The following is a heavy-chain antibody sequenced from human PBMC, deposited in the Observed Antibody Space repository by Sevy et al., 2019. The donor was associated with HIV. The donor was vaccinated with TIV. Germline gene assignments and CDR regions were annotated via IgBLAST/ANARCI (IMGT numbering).Heavy chain of an antibody. CDR3: ARSGGYSDYGMDV. Sequence: GGSQRLSCVSSGFTFSTYDMHWVRQVTGKGLEWISGVGPAGDQFYPGSVKGRFTISRENAKNSIYLQMNNLRAGDTAVYYCARSGGYSDYGMDVWGQGTTVTVSS. CDR2: VGPAGDQ. D-gene: IGHD5-12*01. J-gene: IGHJ6*02. V-gene: IGHV3-13*05. CDR1: GFTFSTYD.